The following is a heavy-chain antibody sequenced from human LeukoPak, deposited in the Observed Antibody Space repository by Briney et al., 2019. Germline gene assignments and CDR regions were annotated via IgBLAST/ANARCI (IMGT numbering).Heavy chain of an antibody. CDR2: ISSDGGRI. Sequence: PGGSLRLSCSASGFTFSTYAMHWVRQAPGKGLECVSVISSDGGRIYYPDSVKGRCTISRDNSKNTLHLHMSSLRPEDTAVYYCVKDGGDYGENGWLDPWGQGTLVTVSS. CDR3: VKDGGDYGENGWLDP. D-gene: IGHD4-17*01. V-gene: IGHV3-64D*09. J-gene: IGHJ5*02. CDR1: GFTFSTYA.